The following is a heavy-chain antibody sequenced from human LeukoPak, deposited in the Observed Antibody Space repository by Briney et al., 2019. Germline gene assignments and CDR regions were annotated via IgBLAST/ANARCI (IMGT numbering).Heavy chain of an antibody. CDR2: IYQSGST. J-gene: IGHJ4*02. CDR3: ARDEGWLHIYDY. CDR1: GGSISSGGFY. D-gene: IGHD5-12*01. Sequence: SETLSLTCTVSGGSISSGGFYWNWIRQPPGKSLEWIGYIYQSGSTYYNPSLKSRVTMSLDRSKNQFSLRLTSVTAADTAVYYCARDEGWLHIYDYWGQGTLVTVSS. V-gene: IGHV4-30-2*01.